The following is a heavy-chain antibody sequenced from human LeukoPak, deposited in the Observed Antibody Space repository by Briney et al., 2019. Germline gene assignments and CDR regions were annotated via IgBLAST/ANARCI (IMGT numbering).Heavy chain of an antibody. CDR1: GYTFSSYA. V-gene: IGHV7-4-1*02. CDR2: INTNTGNP. J-gene: IGHJ4*02. D-gene: IGHD4-17*01. CDR3: ARSNNDGDYLGVGFDY. Sequence: ASVKVSFKASGYTFSSYAMNWVRQAPGQGLEWMGWINTNTGNPTYAQGFTGRFVFSLDTPVSTAYLQISSLQAEDTAVYYCARSNNDGDYLGVGFDYWGQGTLVTVSS.